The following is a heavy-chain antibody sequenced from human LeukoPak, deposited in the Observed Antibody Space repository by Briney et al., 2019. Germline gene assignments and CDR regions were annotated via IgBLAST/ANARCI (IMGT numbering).Heavy chain of an antibody. D-gene: IGHD2-15*01. CDR3: AREFQHTSGFDY. V-gene: IGHV3-74*01. CDR1: GFTFSPYW. CDR2: IKGDGSSR. Sequence: PGGSLRLSCAASGFTFSPYWMHWVRQVPGKGLVWVSRIKGDGSSRAYADFVKGRFTISRDNAKNTLCLQMNSLRAEDTAVYYCAREFQHTSGFDYWGQGALVTVSS. J-gene: IGHJ4*02.